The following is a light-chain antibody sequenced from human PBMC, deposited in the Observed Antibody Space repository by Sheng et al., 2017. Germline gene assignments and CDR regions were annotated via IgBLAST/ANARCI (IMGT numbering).Light chain of an antibody. CDR2: RAS. CDR1: QSISDW. CDR3: QHYDLYPWT. J-gene: IGKJ1*01. V-gene: IGKV1-5*03. Sequence: DIQMTQSPSTLSASVGDRVTITCRASQSISDWLAWYQQKPGQAPNLLIYRASSLESGVPSRFSGRGSGTEFTLTISSLQPDDFATYYCQHYDLYPWTFGQGTKVEIK.